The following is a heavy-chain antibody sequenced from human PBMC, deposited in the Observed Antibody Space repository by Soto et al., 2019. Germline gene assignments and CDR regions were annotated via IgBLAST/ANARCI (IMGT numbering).Heavy chain of an antibody. V-gene: IGHV1-46*01. J-gene: IGHJ6*02. CDR3: ARDCGTDSFYYGMDI. CDR2: INPSGGST. CDR1: GYTFTSYY. Sequence: ASVKVSCKASGYTFTSYYMYCVRQAPGQGLEWMGIINPSGGSTSYAQKFQGRVTMTRDTSTSTVYMELSSLRSEDTAVYYCARDCGTDSFYYGMDIWGQGTTVTVSS. D-gene: IGHD1-1*01.